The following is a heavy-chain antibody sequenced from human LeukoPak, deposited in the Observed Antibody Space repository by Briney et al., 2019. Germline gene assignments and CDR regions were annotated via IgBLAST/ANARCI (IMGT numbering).Heavy chain of an antibody. CDR1: GFTFSGSA. CDR3: TRHLSYYDSSGVY. V-gene: IGHV3-73*01. J-gene: IGHJ4*02. CDR2: IRSKANSYAT. D-gene: IGHD3-22*01. Sequence: PGGSLRLSCAASGFTFSGSAVHWVRQASGKGLEWVGRIRSKANSYATAYAASVKGRFTISRDDSKNTAYLQMNSLKTEDTAVYYCTRHLSYYDSSGVYWGQGTLVTVSS.